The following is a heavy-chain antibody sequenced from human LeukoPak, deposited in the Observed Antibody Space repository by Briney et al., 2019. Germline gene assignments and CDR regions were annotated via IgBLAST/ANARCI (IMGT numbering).Heavy chain of an antibody. Sequence: PGRSLRLPCAASGFTFSSYAMHWVRQAPGKGPEWVAVISYDGSNKYYADSVKGRFTISRDNSKNTLYVQVNSLGTEDTAAYYCAKGSYYDSSGSFYFDYWGQGTLVTVSS. J-gene: IGHJ4*02. D-gene: IGHD3-22*01. V-gene: IGHV3-30-3*01. CDR1: GFTFSSYA. CDR3: AKGSYYDSSGSFYFDY. CDR2: ISYDGSNK.